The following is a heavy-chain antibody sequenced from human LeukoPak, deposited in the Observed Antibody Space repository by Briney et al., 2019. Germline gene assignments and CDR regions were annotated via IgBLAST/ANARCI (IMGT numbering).Heavy chain of an antibody. V-gene: IGHV1-2*02. Sequence: GASVKVSCKASGYTFTGYYMHWVRQAPGQGLEWMGWIKPNSGGTNYAQKSQGRVTMTRDTSISTAYMELSRLRSDDTAVYYCARGPSYCSSTSCYYSTTDYYYMDVWGKGTTVTVSS. CDR1: GYTFTGYY. J-gene: IGHJ6*03. CDR3: ARGPSYCSSTSCYYSTTDYYYMDV. CDR2: IKPNSGGT. D-gene: IGHD2-2*01.